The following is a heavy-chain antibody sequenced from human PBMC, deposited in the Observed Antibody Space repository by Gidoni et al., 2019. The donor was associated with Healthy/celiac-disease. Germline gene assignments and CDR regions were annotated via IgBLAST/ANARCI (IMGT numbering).Heavy chain of an antibody. V-gene: IGHV3-33*01. Sequence: QVQLVESGGGVVQPGRSLRLSCAASGFNFSSYGMHWVRQAPGKGLEWVAVIWYDGSNKYYADSVKGRFNISRDNSKNTLYLQMNSLRAEDTAVYYCARDLLCSSTSCYGAHYGMDVWGQGTTVTVSS. CDR2: IWYDGSNK. J-gene: IGHJ6*02. CDR1: GFNFSSYG. CDR3: ARDLLCSSTSCYGAHYGMDV. D-gene: IGHD2-2*01.